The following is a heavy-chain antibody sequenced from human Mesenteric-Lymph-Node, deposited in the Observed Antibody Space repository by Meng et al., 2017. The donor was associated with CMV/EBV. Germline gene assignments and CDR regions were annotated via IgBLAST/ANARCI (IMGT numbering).Heavy chain of an antibody. D-gene: IGHD2-21*02. J-gene: IGHJ4*02. Sequence: GGSLRLSCVASGFTFDTFWMHWVRQTPGKAPVWVARINNDGSHTAYADSVKGRFTISRDNARNTVHLQMNSLRAEDTAVYYCTRDDRRYCGVDCYSYWGRGTLVTVSS. CDR2: INNDGSHT. V-gene: IGHV3-74*01. CDR1: GFTFDTFW. CDR3: TRDDRRYCGVDCYSY.